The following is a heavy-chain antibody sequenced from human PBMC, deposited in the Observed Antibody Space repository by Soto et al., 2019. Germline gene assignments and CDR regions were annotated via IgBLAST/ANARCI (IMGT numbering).Heavy chain of an antibody. CDR1: GGTFSSYA. CDR2: IIPIFGTA. Sequence: QVQLVQSGAEVKKPGSSVKVSCKASGGTFSSYAISWVRQAPGQGLEWMGGIIPIFGTANYAQKFQGRVTITADESTSTAYMELSSLRAEDTAVYYGASPYLGCGGDCYLSYYYGLDVWGQGTTVTVSS. J-gene: IGHJ6*02. CDR3: ASPYLGCGGDCYLSYYYGLDV. V-gene: IGHV1-69*12. D-gene: IGHD2-21*02.